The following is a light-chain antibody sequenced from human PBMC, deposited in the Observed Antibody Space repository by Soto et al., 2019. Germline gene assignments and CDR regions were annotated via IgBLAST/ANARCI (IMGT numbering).Light chain of an antibody. J-gene: IGLJ1*01. V-gene: IGLV1-40*01. CDR1: SSNIGAGYD. CDR2: NNN. Sequence: QSVLTQPPSVSGAPGQRVTISCTGSSSNIGAGYDVHWYQRLPGTAPKVLIYNNNNRPSGVPDRFSGSKPGTSASLAITGLQAEDEADYYCQSYDSSLSGSYVFGTGTKLTVL. CDR3: QSYDSSLSGSYV.